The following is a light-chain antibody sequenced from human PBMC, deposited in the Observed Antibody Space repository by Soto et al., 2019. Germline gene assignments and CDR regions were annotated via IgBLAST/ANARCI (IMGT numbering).Light chain of an antibody. CDR2: KAS. V-gene: IGKV1-5*03. CDR3: QHYNSYSEA. Sequence: DIQMNQSPSTLSGSVGDRVTITCRASQTISSWLAWYQQKPGKAPKLLIYKASTLKSGVPSRFSGSGSGTEFTLTISRLQPDDFATYYCQHYNSYSEAFGQGTKVDIK. J-gene: IGKJ1*01. CDR1: QTISSW.